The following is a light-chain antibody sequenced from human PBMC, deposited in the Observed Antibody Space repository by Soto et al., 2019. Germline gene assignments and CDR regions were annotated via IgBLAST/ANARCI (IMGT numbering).Light chain of an antibody. CDR1: QSVSSY. CDR2: DAS. V-gene: IGKV3-11*01. Sequence: EIVLTQSPATLSLSPGERATLACRASQSVSSYLAWYQQKPGQAPRLLIHDASNRATGIPARFSGSGSGTDFTLTISSLEPEDLAVYYCQQCSNWPPTFGQGTKVEIK. J-gene: IGKJ1*01. CDR3: QQCSNWPPT.